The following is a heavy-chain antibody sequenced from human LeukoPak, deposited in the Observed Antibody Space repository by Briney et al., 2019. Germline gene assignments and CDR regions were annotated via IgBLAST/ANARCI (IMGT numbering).Heavy chain of an antibody. CDR1: GFTFIHYW. CDR2: IKQDGSEK. Sequence: GGSLRLSCVASGFTFIHYWMSWVRQAPGKGLELVANIKQDGSEKYYVDSVKGRFTISRDKPKNSLYLQMNSLRAEDTAVYYCARLREIPVFGVVTKSTSYFDYWGQGTLVTVSS. CDR3: ARLREIPVFGVVTKSTSYFDY. J-gene: IGHJ4*02. V-gene: IGHV3-7*01. D-gene: IGHD3-3*01.